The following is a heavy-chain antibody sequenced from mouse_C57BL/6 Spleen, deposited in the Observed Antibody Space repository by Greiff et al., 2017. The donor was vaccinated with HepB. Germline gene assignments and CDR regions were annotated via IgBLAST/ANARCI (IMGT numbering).Heavy chain of an antibody. J-gene: IGHJ3*01. V-gene: IGHV5-12*01. D-gene: IGHD1-1*01. CDR1: GFTFSDYY. CDR3: ARRGVAGDWFAY. CDR2: ISNGGGST. Sequence: EVKLVESGGGLVQPGGSLKLSCAASGFTFSDYYMYWVRQTPEKRLEWVAYISNGGGSTYYPDTVKGRFTIARDNAKNTLYLQMSRLKSEDTAMYYCARRGVAGDWFAYWGQGTLVTVSA.